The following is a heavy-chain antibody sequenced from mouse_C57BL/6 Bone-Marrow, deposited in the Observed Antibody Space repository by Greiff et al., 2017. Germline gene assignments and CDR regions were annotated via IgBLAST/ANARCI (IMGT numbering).Heavy chain of an antibody. J-gene: IGHJ4*01. D-gene: IGHD1-1*01. CDR3: ARSFITTVVAPYYALDS. CDR2: IYPRSGNT. Sequence: QVQLQQSGAELARPGASVKLSCKASGYTFTSYGISWVKQRTGQGLEWIGEIYPRSGNTYYNEKFKGKATLTADKSSSTAYMELLSLTSEASAVYFCARSFITTVVAPYYALDSWGQGTSVTVSS. CDR1: GYTFTSYG. V-gene: IGHV1-81*01.